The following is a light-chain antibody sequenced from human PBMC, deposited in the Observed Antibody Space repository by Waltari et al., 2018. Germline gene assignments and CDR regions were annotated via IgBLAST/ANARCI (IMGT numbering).Light chain of an antibody. Sequence: DIVMTQSPDSLAVSLGERATINCKSSQSVFHSSDSKNYLTWYQQKLGQPPKLLIYWASTRQSGVPDRFSGSGSGTDFTLTISSLQAEDVALYYCQQHYSSPLTFGGGTKVEIQ. V-gene: IGKV4-1*01. CDR2: WAS. CDR1: QSVFHSSDSKNY. J-gene: IGKJ4*01. CDR3: QQHYSSPLT.